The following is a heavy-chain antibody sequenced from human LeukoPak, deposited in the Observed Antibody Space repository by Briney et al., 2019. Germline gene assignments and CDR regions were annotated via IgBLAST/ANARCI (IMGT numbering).Heavy chain of an antibody. D-gene: IGHD4-23*01. CDR3: VLGHYGGFFDY. Sequence: GGSLRLSCAASGFTFDDYGMTWVRQDPGRRLEWVSTVDWSGGRTSYADSVKGRFTISRDNSKNTLYLQMNSLRAEDTAMYYCVLGHYGGFFDYWGQGTLVTVSS. V-gene: IGHV3-20*04. CDR2: VDWSGGRT. J-gene: IGHJ4*02. CDR1: GFTFDDYG.